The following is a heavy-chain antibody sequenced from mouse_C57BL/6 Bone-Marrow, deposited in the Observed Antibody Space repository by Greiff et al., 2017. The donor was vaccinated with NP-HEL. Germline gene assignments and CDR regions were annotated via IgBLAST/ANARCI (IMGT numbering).Heavy chain of an antibody. V-gene: IGHV1-26*01. CDR3: ARSQLRQYYYAMDY. J-gene: IGHJ4*01. CDR1: GYTFTDYY. Sequence: EVQLQQSGPELVKPGASVKISCKASGYTFTDYYMNWVKQSHGKSLEWIGDINPNNGGTSYNQKFKGKATLTVDKSPSTAYMELRSLTSEDSAVYYCARSQLRQYYYAMDYWGQGTSVTVSS. CDR2: INPNNGGT. D-gene: IGHD3-2*02.